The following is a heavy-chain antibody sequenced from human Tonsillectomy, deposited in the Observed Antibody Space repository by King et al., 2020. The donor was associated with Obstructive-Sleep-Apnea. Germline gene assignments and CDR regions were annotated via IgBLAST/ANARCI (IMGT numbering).Heavy chain of an antibody. Sequence: VQLVESGGGLVKPGGSLRLSCAASGFTFSDYYMSWIRQAPGKGLEWVSYISSSGRTIYYADSVKGRFTISRDNAKNSLSVQMNSLRVEATAVYYCARGTSYFFYYGMDVWGQGTTVTVSS. CDR2: ISSSGRTI. J-gene: IGHJ6*02. V-gene: IGHV3-11*01. CDR1: GFTFSDYY. D-gene: IGHD3-3*01. CDR3: ARGTSYFFYYGMDV.